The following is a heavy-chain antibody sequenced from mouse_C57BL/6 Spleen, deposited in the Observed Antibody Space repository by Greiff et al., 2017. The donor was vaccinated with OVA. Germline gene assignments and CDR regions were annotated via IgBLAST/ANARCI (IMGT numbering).Heavy chain of an antibody. CDR2: ISSGGSYT. J-gene: IGHJ3*01. Sequence: EVMLVESGGDLVKPGGSLKLSCAASGFTFSSYGMSWVRQTPDKRLEWVATISSGGSYTYYPASVKGRFTISRYNAKNTLYLQMSRLKSEDTAMYYGAREEDEYDEGPFAYGGQGTLVTVSA. CDR1: GFTFSSYG. D-gene: IGHD2-4*01. V-gene: IGHV5-6*02. CDR3: AREEDEYDEGPFAY.